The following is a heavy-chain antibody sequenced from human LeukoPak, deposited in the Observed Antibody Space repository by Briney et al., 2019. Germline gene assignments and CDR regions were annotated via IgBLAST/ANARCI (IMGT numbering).Heavy chain of an antibody. CDR2: ISGSGGST. CDR1: GFTFSTYA. CDR3: AKEAIPAAILYYYYMDV. D-gene: IGHD2-2*01. V-gene: IGHV3-23*01. J-gene: IGHJ6*03. Sequence: GGSLRLSCAASGFTFSTYAMSWVRQGPGKGLEWVSAISGSGGSTYYADSVKGRFTFARDNSKNTLYLQMNSLRAEDTAVYYCAKEAIPAAILYYYYMDVWGKGTTVTVSS.